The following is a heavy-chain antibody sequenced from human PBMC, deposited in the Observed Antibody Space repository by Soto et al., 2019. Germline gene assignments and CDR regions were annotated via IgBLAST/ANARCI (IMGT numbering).Heavy chain of an antibody. CDR1: GYTXTSXX. CDR2: INAGNGNT. V-gene: IGHV1-3*01. D-gene: IGHD5-12*01. J-gene: IGHJ4*02. Sequence: SGYTXTSXXIXXXXXXPXQGLEWMGWINAGNGNTKYSQKFQGRVTITRDTSASTAYMELSSLRSEDTAVYYCARDLGDGYNPPHFVYWGQGTLVTVSS. CDR3: ARDLGDGYNPPHFVY.